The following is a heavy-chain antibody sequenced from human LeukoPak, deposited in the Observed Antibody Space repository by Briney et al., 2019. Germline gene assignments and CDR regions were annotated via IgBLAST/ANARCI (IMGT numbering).Heavy chain of an antibody. CDR3: ARDVAPPYYYDSSGLDAFDI. CDR1: GFTFSSYG. Sequence: GGSLRLSCAASGFTFSSYGMNWVRQAPGKGLEWVSSISSSSSYIYYADSVKGRFTISRDNAKNSLYLQMNSLRAEDTAVYYCARDVAPPYYYDSSGLDAFDIWGQGTMVTVSS. D-gene: IGHD3-22*01. CDR2: ISSSSSYI. V-gene: IGHV3-21*01. J-gene: IGHJ3*02.